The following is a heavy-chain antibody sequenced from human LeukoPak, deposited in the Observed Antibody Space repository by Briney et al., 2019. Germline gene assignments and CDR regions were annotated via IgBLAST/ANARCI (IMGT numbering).Heavy chain of an antibody. V-gene: IGHV3-66*01. CDR3: ATCQYFDY. CDR2: SYSGGST. CDR1: GFTFSSYG. J-gene: IGHJ4*02. Sequence: GRSLRLSCAASGFTFSSYGMHWVRQAPGKGLEWVAVSYSGGSTYYADSVKGRFTISRDNSKNTLYVEMNSLRAEDTAVYYCATCQYFDYWGQGTLVTVSS.